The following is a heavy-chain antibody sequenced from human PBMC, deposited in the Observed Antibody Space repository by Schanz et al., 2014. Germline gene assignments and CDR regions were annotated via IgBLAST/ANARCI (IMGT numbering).Heavy chain of an antibody. J-gene: IGHJ3*02. D-gene: IGHD3-10*01. CDR3: AKGRFGELSAFDI. V-gene: IGHV3-23*04. CDR1: GFTLSNYA. CDR2: LSEGGGGT. Sequence: EVQLVESGGGVVQPGRSLRLSCAASGFTLSNYAMSWVRQAPGKGLEWVSALSEGGGGTHYADSVRGRFTISSDSSKNTLYLQMNSLRAEDTAVYYCAKGRFGELSAFDIWGQGTMVTVSS.